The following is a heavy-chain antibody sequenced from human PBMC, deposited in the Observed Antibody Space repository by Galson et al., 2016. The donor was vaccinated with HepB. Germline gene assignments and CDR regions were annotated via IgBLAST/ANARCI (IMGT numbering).Heavy chain of an antibody. CDR2: IFYTGRT. CDR1: GGSVSNDNVF. Sequence: SETLSLTCNVSGGSVSNDNVFWSWIRQPPGKSLEWIGNIFYTGRTNYSPSLRSRVTMSVDTSTNRFSLTLSSVTAADTAVYFCARVARWGGSGTYDSWGQGTLVTVSS. V-gene: IGHV4-61*01. J-gene: IGHJ4*02. D-gene: IGHD3-10*01. CDR3: ARVARWGGSGTYDS.